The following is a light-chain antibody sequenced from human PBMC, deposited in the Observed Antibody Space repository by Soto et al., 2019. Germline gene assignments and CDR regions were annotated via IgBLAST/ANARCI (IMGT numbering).Light chain of an antibody. CDR3: QQYADFLWT. J-gene: IGKJ1*01. CDR1: QSVSSSF. Sequence: EILLTQSPGTLSLSPGERATLSCRASQSVSSSFLAWYQQKPGQAPSLLIYGASSRATGIPARFSGSGSGRDFTLTISRLQPDDFAAYYCQQYADFLWTFGQGTKVEIK. V-gene: IGKV3-20*01. CDR2: GAS.